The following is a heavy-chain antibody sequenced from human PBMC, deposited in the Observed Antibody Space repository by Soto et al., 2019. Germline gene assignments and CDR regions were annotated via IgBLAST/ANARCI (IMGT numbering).Heavy chain of an antibody. J-gene: IGHJ4*02. CDR2: ISDDGSNI. D-gene: IGHD3-3*01. CDR3: AKAGRDFWSGRSFFDY. CDR1: GFSFSSHV. Sequence: GGSLRLSCAASGFSFSSHVMHWVRQAPGKGLEWVAFISDDGSNIYYGDSVKGRFTISRDNSKNTLYLQMNSLRAEDTAVYYCAKAGRDFWSGRSFFDYWGQGTQVTVSS. V-gene: IGHV3-30*18.